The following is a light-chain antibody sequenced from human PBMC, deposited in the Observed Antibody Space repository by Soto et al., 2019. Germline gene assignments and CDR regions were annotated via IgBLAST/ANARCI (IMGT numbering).Light chain of an antibody. CDR1: SSDVGGYKY. J-gene: IGLJ1*01. Sequence: QSALTQPPSASGSPGQSVTISCTGTSSDVGGYKYVSWYQQHPGKAPKLILYGVSKRPSAVPDRFPGSKSCTTASLPVSGLQAEDEADYYCNSNPCSIYVFGTGTKVTVL. CDR3: NSNPCSIYV. CDR2: GVS. V-gene: IGLV2-8*01.